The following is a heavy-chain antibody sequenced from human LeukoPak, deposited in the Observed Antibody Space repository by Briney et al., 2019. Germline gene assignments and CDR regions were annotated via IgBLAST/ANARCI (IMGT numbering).Heavy chain of an antibody. CDR1: GFPISDHY. D-gene: IGHD3/OR15-3a*01. V-gene: IGHV3-11*01. Sequence: GGSLRLSCAASGFPISDHYMSWIRQAPGKGLDWVSYISSGGNAVYYADSVKGRFTISRDTAKNSLYLQMNSLRAEDMDVYYCARGHFGLDYWGQGTLATVSS. CDR2: ISSGGNAV. J-gene: IGHJ4*02. CDR3: ARGHFGLDY.